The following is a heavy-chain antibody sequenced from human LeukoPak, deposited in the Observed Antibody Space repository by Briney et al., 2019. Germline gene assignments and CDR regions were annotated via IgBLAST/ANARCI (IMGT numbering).Heavy chain of an antibody. J-gene: IGHJ3*02. CDR2: ISYDGSNK. D-gene: IGHD6-19*01. Sequence: GGSLRLSCAASGFTFSDYGMHWVRQSPGGGLEWVAVISYDGSNKYQADSVKGRFTISRDNSQNTLYLQMNRLRSEDTAVYYCAKGAGPWLIDYRAFDTWGQGTMVTVSS. CDR1: GFTFSDYG. CDR3: AKGAGPWLIDYRAFDT. V-gene: IGHV3-30*18.